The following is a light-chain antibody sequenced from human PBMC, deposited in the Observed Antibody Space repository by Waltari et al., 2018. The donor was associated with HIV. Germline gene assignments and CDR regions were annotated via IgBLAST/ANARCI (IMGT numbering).Light chain of an antibody. Sequence: QLVLTQSPSASASLGASVKLTCTLSSGHRSYAIAWHQQQPAKGPHYLIKVTSYGSHRKGAGIPDRFSGASARAERYLTISSLQSEDEAAYYWQTWGTGIRVLGGGNKLPVL. CDR1: SGHRSYA. CDR2: VTSYGSH. V-gene: IGLV4-69*01. J-gene: IGLJ2*01. CDR3: QTWGTGIRV.